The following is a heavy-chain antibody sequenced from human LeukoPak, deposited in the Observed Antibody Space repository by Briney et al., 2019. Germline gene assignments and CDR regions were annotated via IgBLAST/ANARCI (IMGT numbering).Heavy chain of an antibody. Sequence: GGSLRLSCAASGFTFSSSWMHWVCQAPEKGLEWVADIKCDGSEKYYVDSVKGRLTISRDNAKNSLYLQMNSLRAEDTAVYYCARGRGIAAAGYFDYWGQGTLVTVSS. CDR3: ARGRGIAAAGYFDY. J-gene: IGHJ4*02. CDR2: IKCDGSEK. D-gene: IGHD6-13*01. CDR1: GFTFSSSW. V-gene: IGHV3-52*01.